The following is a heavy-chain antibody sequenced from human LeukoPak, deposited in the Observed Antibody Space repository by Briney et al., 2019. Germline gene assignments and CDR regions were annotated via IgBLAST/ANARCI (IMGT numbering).Heavy chain of an antibody. Sequence: PGGSLRLSCAASGFTFSSYWMHWVRQAPGRGLVWVSRIKGDGISTSYADSVKGRFTISRDNAKNTLYLQMNSLGAEDTAVYYCVRDPSSLGFWGQGTLVTVSS. J-gene: IGHJ4*02. CDR1: GFTFSSYW. CDR2: IKGDGIST. V-gene: IGHV3-74*01. D-gene: IGHD6-6*01. CDR3: VRDPSSLGF.